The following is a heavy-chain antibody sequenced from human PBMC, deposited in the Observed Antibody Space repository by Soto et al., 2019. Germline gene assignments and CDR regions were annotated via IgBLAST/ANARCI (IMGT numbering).Heavy chain of an antibody. Sequence: EASVKVSCKASGYTFTGYYMHWVRQAPGQGLERMGWINPNSGGTNYAQKFQGWVTMTRDTSISTAYMELSRLRSDDTAVYYCARERQDYDILTGYYKSEGYPAPRYYYGMDVWGQGTTVTVSS. CDR2: INPNSGGT. J-gene: IGHJ6*02. CDR3: ARERQDYDILTGYYKSEGYPAPRYYYGMDV. D-gene: IGHD3-9*01. CDR1: GYTFTGYY. V-gene: IGHV1-2*04.